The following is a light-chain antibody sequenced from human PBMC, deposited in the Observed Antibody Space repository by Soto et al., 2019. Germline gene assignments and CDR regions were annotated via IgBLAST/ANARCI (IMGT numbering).Light chain of an antibody. CDR1: SSDVGTYSF. CDR2: DVS. V-gene: IGLV2-14*03. CDR3: SSYTSSTAV. J-gene: IGLJ2*01. Sequence: QSALTQPASVSGSPGQSIAISCTGTSSDVGTYSFVSWYQQHPGKAPKLLIYDVSNRPSGVSDRFSGSKSGNTASLTIFGLQAEDEADYYCSSYTSSTAVFGGGTKVTVL.